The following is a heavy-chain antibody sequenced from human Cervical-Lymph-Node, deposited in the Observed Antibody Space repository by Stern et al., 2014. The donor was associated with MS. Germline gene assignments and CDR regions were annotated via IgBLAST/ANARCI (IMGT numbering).Heavy chain of an antibody. CDR3: ARDKMHAFDY. CDR2: ISADSGNT. J-gene: IGHJ4*02. V-gene: IGHV1-18*01. CDR1: GYTFTTYG. D-gene: IGHD2-8*01. Sequence: VQLVESGTEVKKPGASVLVSCKAFGYTFTTYGITWVRQAPGQGLEWMGWISADSGNTKYAQKFQDRVTMTRDTTTGTAYMEVRSLRSEDTAVYYCARDKMHAFDYWGQGTQVTVPS.